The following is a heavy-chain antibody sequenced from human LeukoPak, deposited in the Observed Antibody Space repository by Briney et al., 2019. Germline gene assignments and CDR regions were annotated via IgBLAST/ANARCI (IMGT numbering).Heavy chain of an antibody. V-gene: IGHV3-30*18. CDR2: ISYDGSNK. CDR1: GFTFSSYG. CDR3: AKDRGDGVVAATGYYFDY. Sequence: PGGSLRLSCAASGFTFSSYGMHWVRQAPGKGLEWVAVISYDGSNKYYADSVEGRFTISRDNSKNTLYLQMNSLRAEDTAVYYCAKDRGDGVVAATGYYFDYWGQGTLVTVSS. D-gene: IGHD2-15*01. J-gene: IGHJ4*02.